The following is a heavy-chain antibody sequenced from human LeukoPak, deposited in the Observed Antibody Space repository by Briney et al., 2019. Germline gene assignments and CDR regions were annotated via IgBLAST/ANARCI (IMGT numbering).Heavy chain of an antibody. Sequence: GGSLRLSCAASGFTFSSYSMNWVRQAPGKGLEWVAVISYDGSNKYYADSVKGRFTISRDNSKNTLYLQMNSLRAEDTAVYYCARGERVVVISPFDYWGQGTLVTVSS. CDR1: GFTFSSYS. CDR3: ARGERVVVISPFDY. D-gene: IGHD3-22*01. CDR2: ISYDGSNK. V-gene: IGHV3-30*03. J-gene: IGHJ4*02.